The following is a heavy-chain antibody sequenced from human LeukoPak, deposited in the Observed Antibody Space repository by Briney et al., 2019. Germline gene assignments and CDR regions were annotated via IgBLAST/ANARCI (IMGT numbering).Heavy chain of an antibody. V-gene: IGHV4-39*01. CDR1: GGSISSSSYY. CDR2: IYYSGGT. CDR3: ASSIPKLAAAGTGLFDY. D-gene: IGHD6-13*01. Sequence: PSETLSLTCTVSGGSISSSSYYWGWIRQPPGKGLEWIGSIYYSGGTYYNPSLKSRVTISVDTSKNQFSLKLSSVTAADTAVYYCASSIPKLAAAGTGLFDYWGQGTLVTVSS. J-gene: IGHJ4*02.